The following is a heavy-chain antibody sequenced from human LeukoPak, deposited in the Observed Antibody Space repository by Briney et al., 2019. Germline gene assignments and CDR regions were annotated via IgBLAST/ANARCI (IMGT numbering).Heavy chain of an antibody. CDR2: ISYSGST. CDR3: AREGAAADHYFDY. Sequence: SETLSLTCTVSGGSISSYYWSWIRQPAGKGLEWIGYISYSGSTYYNPSLKSRVTISVDTSKNQFSLKLSSVTAADTAVYYCAREGAAADHYFDYWGQGTLVTVSS. V-gene: IGHV4-59*06. D-gene: IGHD6-13*01. CDR1: GGSISSYY. J-gene: IGHJ4*02.